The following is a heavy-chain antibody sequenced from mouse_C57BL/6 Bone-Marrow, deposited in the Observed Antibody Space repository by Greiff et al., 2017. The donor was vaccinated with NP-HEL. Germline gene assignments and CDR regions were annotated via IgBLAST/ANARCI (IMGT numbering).Heavy chain of an antibody. CDR1: GFTFSDYS. D-gene: IGHD2-4*01. CDR2: INSDGSST. J-gene: IGHJ4*01. V-gene: IGHV5-16*01. Sequence: EVKVVESEGGLVQPGSSMKLSCTASGFTFSDYSMAWVRQVPEKGLEWVANINSDGSSTYYLDSLKSRFIISRDNAKNILYLQMSSLKSEDTATYYCAREGGLRRRTYAMDYWGQGTSVTVSS. CDR3: AREGGLRRRTYAMDY.